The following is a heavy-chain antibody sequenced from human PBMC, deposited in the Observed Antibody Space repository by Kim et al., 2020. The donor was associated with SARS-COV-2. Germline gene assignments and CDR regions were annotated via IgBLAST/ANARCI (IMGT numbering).Heavy chain of an antibody. D-gene: IGHD6-13*01. V-gene: IGHV7-4-1*02. J-gene: IGHJ3*02. Sequence: ASVKVSCKASGYTFTSYAMNWVRQAPGQGLEWMGWINTNTGNPTYAQGFTGRFVFSLDTSVSTAYLQISSLKAEDTAVYYCATYPWAIAAAGTDEAFDIWGQGTMVTVSS. CDR2: INTNTGNP. CDR1: GYTFTSYA. CDR3: ATYPWAIAAAGTDEAFDI.